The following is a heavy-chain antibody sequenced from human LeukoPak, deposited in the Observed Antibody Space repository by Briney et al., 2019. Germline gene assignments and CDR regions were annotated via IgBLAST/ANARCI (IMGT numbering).Heavy chain of an antibody. CDR3: ARRVGGGAFDI. V-gene: IGHV3-21*01. J-gene: IGHJ3*02. D-gene: IGHD1-26*01. CDR1: GFTFSSYS. CDR2: ISSSSSYI. Sequence: GGSLRLSCTASGFTFSSYSMNWVRQAPGKGLEWVSSISSSSSYIYYADSVKGRFTISRDNAKNSLYLQMNSLRAEDTAVYYCARRVGGGAFDIWGQGTMVTVSS.